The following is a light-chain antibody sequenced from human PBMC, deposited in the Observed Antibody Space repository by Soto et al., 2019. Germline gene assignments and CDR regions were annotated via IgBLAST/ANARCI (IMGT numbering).Light chain of an antibody. CDR2: LGS. CDR1: QNLLHSNAYNY. CDR3: MQPLQSWT. J-gene: IGKJ1*01. Sequence: EIVLTQSPLSLPVTPGEPASISCRSSQNLLHSNAYNYLNWYLQRPGQSPHLLIYLGSNRASGVPDRFSGSGSGTDFTLKISRVEAEDVGVYYCMQPLQSWTFGQGTKVDIK. V-gene: IGKV2-28*01.